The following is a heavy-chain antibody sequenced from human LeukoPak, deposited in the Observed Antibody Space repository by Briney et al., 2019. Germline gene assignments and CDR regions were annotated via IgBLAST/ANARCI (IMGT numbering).Heavy chain of an antibody. CDR1: GFTVSSNY. Sequence: PGGSLRLSCAASGFTVSSNYMSWVRQAPGKGLEWVSVIYSGGSTYYADSVKGRFIISRDNSKNTLYLQMNSLRAEDPAVYYCARDSTGTTGFDPWGQGTLVTVSS. CDR2: IYSGGST. J-gene: IGHJ5*02. D-gene: IGHD1-1*01. CDR3: ARDSTGTTGFDP. V-gene: IGHV3-53*01.